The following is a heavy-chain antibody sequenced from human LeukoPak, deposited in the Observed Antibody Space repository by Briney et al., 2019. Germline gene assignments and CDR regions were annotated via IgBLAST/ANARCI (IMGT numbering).Heavy chain of an antibody. V-gene: IGHV3-9*01. D-gene: IGHD2-2*01. CDR2: ISWNSGSI. J-gene: IGHJ6*02. CDR3: AKDIAGVPAFGMDV. CDR1: GFTFDDYA. Sequence: GGSLRLSCAASGFTFDDYAMHWVRQAPGKGLEWVSGISWNSGSIGYADSVKGRFTISRDNAKNSLYLQMNSLRAEDTALYYCAKDIAGVPAFGMDVWGQGTTVTVSS.